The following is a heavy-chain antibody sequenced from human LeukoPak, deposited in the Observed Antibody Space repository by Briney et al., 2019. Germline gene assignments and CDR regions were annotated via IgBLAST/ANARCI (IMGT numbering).Heavy chain of an antibody. CDR3: AELGITMIGGV. Sequence: PGGSLRLSCAASAFTFSSYNMNWVRQAPGKGLEWVSSITSSSSYIYYADSVKGRFTISRDNAKNSLYLQMNSLRAEDTAVYYCAELGITMIGGVWGKGTTVTISS. J-gene: IGHJ6*04. CDR1: AFTFSSYN. CDR2: ITSSSSYI. D-gene: IGHD3-10*02. V-gene: IGHV3-21*01.